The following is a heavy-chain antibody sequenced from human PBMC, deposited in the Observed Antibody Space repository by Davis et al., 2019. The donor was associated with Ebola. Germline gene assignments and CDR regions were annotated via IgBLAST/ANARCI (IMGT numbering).Heavy chain of an antibody. CDR2: ISSDSDYI. CDR3: ARVGETGELDY. CDR1: GFTFRTYS. J-gene: IGHJ4*02. V-gene: IGHV3-21*01. Sequence: GESLKISCVASGFTFRTYSMSWVRQAPGKGLEWVSSISSDSDYIYYADSAKGRFTISRDNSKNTLYLQMNSLRAEDTAVYYCARVGETGELDYWGQGTLVTVSS. D-gene: IGHD7-27*01.